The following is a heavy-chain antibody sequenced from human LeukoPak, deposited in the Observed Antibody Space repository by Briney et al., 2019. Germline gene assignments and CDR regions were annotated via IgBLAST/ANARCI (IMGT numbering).Heavy chain of an antibody. V-gene: IGHV4-34*01. J-gene: IGHJ6*03. CDR2: INHRGST. CDR3: ARGKVGAPYYYYYYSMAV. Sequence: PSETLSLTCAVYGGSFSGYYWSWIRQPPGKGLEWIGEINHRGSTNYNPSLKSRVTISVDTSKNQFSLKLSSVTAADTAVYYCARGKVGAPYYYYYYSMAVWGKGTTVTVSS. CDR1: GGSFSGYY. D-gene: IGHD1-26*01.